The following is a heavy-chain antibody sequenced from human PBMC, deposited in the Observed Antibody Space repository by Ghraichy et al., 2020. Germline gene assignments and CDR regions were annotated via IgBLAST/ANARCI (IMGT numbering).Heavy chain of an antibody. CDR1: GDSISSGPYS. J-gene: IGHJ3*01. D-gene: IGHD3-3*01. V-gene: IGHV4-30-2*01. Sequence: SLNISCTVSGDSISSGPYSWSWIRQPPGKGLEWIGYMYLSGSTYYNLSLKSRVTISIDRSKHQFSLKMSSVTAADTAVYYCARGGFCSYAFDVWGQGTMVTVHS. CDR3: ARGGFCSYAFDV. CDR2: MYLSGST.